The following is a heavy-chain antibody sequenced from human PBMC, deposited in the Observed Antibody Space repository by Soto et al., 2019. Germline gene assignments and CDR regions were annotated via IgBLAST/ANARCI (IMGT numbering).Heavy chain of an antibody. CDR1: GFTFSSYA. Sequence: PGGSLRLSSSASGFTFSSYAMSWVRQAPGKKLEWFSAISGCGGSTYYADSVKGRFAISRDNSKNTLYLQMNCLRAEDTAVYYCSKVSQITMVRGVIPASMDVWGQGTTVTVSS. V-gene: IGHV3-23*01. D-gene: IGHD3-10*01. CDR3: SKVSQITMVRGVIPASMDV. CDR2: ISGCGGST. J-gene: IGHJ6*02.